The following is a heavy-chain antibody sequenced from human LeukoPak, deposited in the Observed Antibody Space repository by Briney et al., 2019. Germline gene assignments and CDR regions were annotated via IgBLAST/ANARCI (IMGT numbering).Heavy chain of an antibody. V-gene: IGHV1-2*02. CDR3: ARARAGTYYYYYMDV. CDR1: GYTFTGYY. D-gene: IGHD6-19*01. Sequence: ASVKVSCKASGYTFTGYYMHWVRQAPGQGLEWMGWINPNSGGTNYAQKSQGRVTMTRDTSISTAYMELSRLRSDDTAVYYCARARAGTYYYYYMDVWGKGTTVTISS. J-gene: IGHJ6*03. CDR2: INPNSGGT.